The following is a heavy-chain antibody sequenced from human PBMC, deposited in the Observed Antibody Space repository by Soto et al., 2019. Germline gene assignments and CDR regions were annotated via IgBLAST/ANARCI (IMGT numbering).Heavy chain of an antibody. Sequence: QVQLQESGPGLVKPSETLSLTCTVSGGSISSYYWSWIRQPPGKGLEWIGYIYYSGSTNYNPSLKSRVTISVDTSKNQFSLKLSSVTAADTAVYYCAREKDYYYDSSGFDYWGQGTLVTVSS. V-gene: IGHV4-59*01. CDR2: IYYSGST. CDR3: AREKDYYYDSSGFDY. D-gene: IGHD3-22*01. CDR1: GGSISSYY. J-gene: IGHJ4*02.